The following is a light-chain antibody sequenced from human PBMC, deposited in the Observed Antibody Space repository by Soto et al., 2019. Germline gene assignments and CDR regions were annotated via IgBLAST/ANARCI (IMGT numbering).Light chain of an antibody. V-gene: IGKV4-1*01. Sequence: DIVMTQSPDSLAVSLGDRATINCKSTQIIVSTSNYNTFLAWFQQKPGQPPRLLIYWASTRESGVPDRFSGSGSGTDFTLTISILQPEDVAVYYCRQYYSPPYTFGQGTKLEIK. CDR3: RQYYSPPYT. CDR1: QIIVSTSNYNTF. J-gene: IGKJ2*01. CDR2: WAS.